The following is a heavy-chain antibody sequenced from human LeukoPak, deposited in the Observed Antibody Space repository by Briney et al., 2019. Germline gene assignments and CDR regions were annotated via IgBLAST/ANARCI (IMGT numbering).Heavy chain of an antibody. CDR1: GFTFSTYG. J-gene: IGHJ4*02. Sequence: EGSLRLSCAASGFTFSTYGMSWVRQAPGKGLEWVSAISGNGGTTYHADSVKGRFTISRDNSKSTLYLQMSSLRAEDTAVYYCAKDLHWGFDYWGQGTLVTVSS. D-gene: IGHD7-27*01. CDR2: ISGNGGTT. V-gene: IGHV3-23*01. CDR3: AKDLHWGFDY.